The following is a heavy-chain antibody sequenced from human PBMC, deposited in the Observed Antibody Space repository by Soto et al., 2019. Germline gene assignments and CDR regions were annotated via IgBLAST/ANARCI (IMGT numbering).Heavy chain of an antibody. CDR1: GFSFSSYG. Sequence: TGGSLRLSCAASGFSFSSYGMSWVRQAPGKGVEWVCALDGSSTYIYYADSVRGRFTISRDNSKSTLYLQINSLRADDTAVYYCARGGIAWHGFEYWGQGALVTVSS. J-gene: IGHJ4*02. D-gene: IGHD2-21*01. CDR3: ARGGIAWHGFEY. CDR2: LDGSSTYI. V-gene: IGHV3-23*05.